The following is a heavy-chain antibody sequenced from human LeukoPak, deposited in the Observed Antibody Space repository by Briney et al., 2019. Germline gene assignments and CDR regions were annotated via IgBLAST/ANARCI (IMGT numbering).Heavy chain of an antibody. D-gene: IGHD3-10*01. J-gene: IGHJ6*04. CDR1: GFTFSDYY. Sequence: PGGSLRLSCAASGFTFSDYYMSWIRQAPGKGLQWVSYISTSSTYTIYADSVKGRFTISRDNAKNSLYLQMNSLRAEDTAVYYCAREMGKRGSGSVPSNFYYNGLDAWGKGTTVTVSS. CDR3: AREMGKRGSGSVPSNFYYNGLDA. CDR2: ISTSSTYT. V-gene: IGHV3-11*06.